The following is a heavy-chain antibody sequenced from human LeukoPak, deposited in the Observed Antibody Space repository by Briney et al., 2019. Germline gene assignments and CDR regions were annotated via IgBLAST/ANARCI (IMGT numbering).Heavy chain of an antibody. Sequence: ASVKVSCKASGGTVSSYAISWVRQAPGQGLEWMGGIIPIFGTANYAQKFQGRVTITADESTSTAYMELSSLRSEDTAVYYCARDRRGYYDSSGYFDYWGQGTLVTVSS. CDR3: ARDRRGYYDSSGYFDY. J-gene: IGHJ4*02. CDR1: GGTVSSYA. CDR2: IIPIFGTA. D-gene: IGHD3-22*01. V-gene: IGHV1-69*13.